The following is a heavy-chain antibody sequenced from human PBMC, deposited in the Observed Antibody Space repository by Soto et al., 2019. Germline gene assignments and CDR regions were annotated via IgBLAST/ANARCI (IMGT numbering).Heavy chain of an antibody. J-gene: IGHJ1*01. CDR1: GYTLTELS. CDR2: FDPEDGET. V-gene: IGHV1-24*01. CDR3: ATVEPILSETEYFQH. D-gene: IGHD2-15*01. Sequence: ASVKVSCKVSGYTLTELSMHWVRQAPGKGLEWMGGFDPEDGETIYAQKFQGRVTMTGDTSTDTAYMELSSLRSEDTAVYYCATVEPILSETEYFQHWGQGTLVTVSS.